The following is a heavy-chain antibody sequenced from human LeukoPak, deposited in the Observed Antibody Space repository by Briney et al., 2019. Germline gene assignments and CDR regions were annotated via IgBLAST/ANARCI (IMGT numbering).Heavy chain of an antibody. CDR3: ARGVTYCSSTSCFFDY. D-gene: IGHD2-2*01. Sequence: GRSLRLSCAASGFTFSSYGMHWVRQAPGKGLEWVAVIWYDGSNKYYADSVKGRFTISRDNSKSTLYLQMNSLRAEDTAVYYCARGVTYCSSTSCFFDYWGQGALVTVS. CDR2: IWYDGSNK. CDR1: GFTFSSYG. J-gene: IGHJ4*02. V-gene: IGHV3-33*01.